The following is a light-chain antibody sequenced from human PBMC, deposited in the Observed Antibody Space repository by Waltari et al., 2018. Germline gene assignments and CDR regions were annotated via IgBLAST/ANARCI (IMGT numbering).Light chain of an antibody. J-gene: IGLJ1*01. V-gene: IGLV3-19*01. CDR1: SLRSYY. Sequence: SSELTQDPAVSVALGQTVRITCQGDSLRSYYASWYQQKPGQAPVLGIYGKNNRPSGIPDRFSGSSSGNTASLTITGAQAEDEADYYCNSRDSSGNHYYVFGTGTKVTVL. CDR2: GKN. CDR3: NSRDSSGNHYYV.